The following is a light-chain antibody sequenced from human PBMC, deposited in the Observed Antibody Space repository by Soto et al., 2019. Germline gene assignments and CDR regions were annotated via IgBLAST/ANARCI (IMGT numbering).Light chain of an antibody. CDR3: FITHSTAWV. V-gene: IGLV7-46*01. CDR2: DTS. J-gene: IGLJ3*02. CDR1: SGSVTSGHW. Sequence: QTVVTQEPSLTVSPGGTVTLTCGSSSGSVTSGHWPSWVQQRPGQAPRTLIYDTSNKHSWTPARFSGSLLGGKAALTLSGAQPEDEADYYCFITHSTAWVFGGGTKLTVL.